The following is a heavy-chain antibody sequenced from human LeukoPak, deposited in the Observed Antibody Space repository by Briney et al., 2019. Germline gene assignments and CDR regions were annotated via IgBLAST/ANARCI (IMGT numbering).Heavy chain of an antibody. CDR3: ARDRSSYFDY. D-gene: IGHD1-14*01. Sequence: SETLSLTCTVSGGSISSNNYYWGWIRQPPGKGLEWIGSIYYSGSTYYNPSLKSRVTISVDTSKNLFALKLSSVTAADTAVYYCARDRSSYFDYWGQGTLVTVSS. CDR1: GGSISSNNYY. CDR2: IYYSGST. J-gene: IGHJ4*02. V-gene: IGHV4-39*01.